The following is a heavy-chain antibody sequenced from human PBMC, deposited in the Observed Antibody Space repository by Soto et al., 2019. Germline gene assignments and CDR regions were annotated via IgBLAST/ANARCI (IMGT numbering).Heavy chain of an antibody. CDR1: GGSISSYY. J-gene: IGHJ4*02. CDR2: IYYSGST. Sequence: PSETLSLTCTVSGGSISSYYWSWIRQPPGKGLEWIGYIYYSGSTNYNPSLKSRVTISVDTSKNQFSLKLSSVTAADTAVYYCARHRRGLSYYFDYWGQGTLVTVSS. V-gene: IGHV4-59*08. CDR3: ARHRRGLSYYFDY. D-gene: IGHD3-10*01.